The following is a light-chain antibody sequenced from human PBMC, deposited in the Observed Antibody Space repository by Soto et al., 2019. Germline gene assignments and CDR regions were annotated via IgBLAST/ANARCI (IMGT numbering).Light chain of an antibody. Sequence: DIQMTQSPSSLSASVGDRVTITCRASQTISTYLNWYQQKPGKAPNLLISAASSLQSGVPSRFSGGGSGTHFTLTISSLQPEDFATYYCQQHNSYPRTFGQGTKVDIK. V-gene: IGKV1-39*01. J-gene: IGKJ1*01. CDR1: QTISTY. CDR2: AAS. CDR3: QQHNSYPRT.